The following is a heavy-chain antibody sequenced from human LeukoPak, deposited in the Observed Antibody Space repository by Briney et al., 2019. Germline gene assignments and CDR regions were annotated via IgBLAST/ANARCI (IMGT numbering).Heavy chain of an antibody. Sequence: GGSLRLSCAASGFTFRRYAMSWVRQAPGKGLEWGSVISGRADSTHYADSVKGRFTISRDNSKGTLYMQMNSLRAEDTAVYYCAKAHSSSWYYFGDWGQGARVTVSS. CDR3: AKAHSSSWYYFGD. V-gene: IGHV3-23*01. CDR2: ISGRADST. CDR1: GFTFRRYA. D-gene: IGHD6-13*01. J-gene: IGHJ4*02.